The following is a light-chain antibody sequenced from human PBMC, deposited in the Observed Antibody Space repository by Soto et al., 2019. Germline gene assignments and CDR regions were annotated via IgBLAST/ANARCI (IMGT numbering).Light chain of an antibody. CDR3: CSHAGSGTLV. V-gene: IGLV2-23*01. CDR2: EGT. CDR1: SSDVGGYNY. J-gene: IGLJ3*02. Sequence: QSVLTQPPSASGSPGQSVTISCTGTSSDVGGYNYVSWYQQHPGKAPKLMIYEGTKRPSGVSNRFSGSKSGNTASLTISGLQAEDEADYYCCSHAGSGTLVFGGGTKLTVL.